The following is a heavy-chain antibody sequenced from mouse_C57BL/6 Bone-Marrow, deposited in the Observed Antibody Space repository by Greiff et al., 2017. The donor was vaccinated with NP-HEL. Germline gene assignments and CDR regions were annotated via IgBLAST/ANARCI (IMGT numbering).Heavy chain of an antibody. J-gene: IGHJ1*03. CDR1: GYTFTSYW. Sequence: VQLQQPGAELVKPGASVKVSCKASGYTFTSYWMHWVKQRPGQGLEWIGRIHPSDSDTNYNQKFKGKATLTVVKSSSTAYMQLSSLTSEDSAVYYCAPLITTVVAFYWYFDVWGTGTTVTVSS. CDR2: IHPSDSDT. CDR3: APLITTVVAFYWYFDV. V-gene: IGHV1-74*01. D-gene: IGHD1-1*01.